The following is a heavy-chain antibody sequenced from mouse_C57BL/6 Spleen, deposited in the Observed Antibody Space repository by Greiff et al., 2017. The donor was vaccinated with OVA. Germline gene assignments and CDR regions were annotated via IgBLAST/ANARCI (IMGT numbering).Heavy chain of an antibody. CDR1: GYAFSSSW. CDR3: AKENYDYAWFAY. Sequence: VQLQQSGPELVKPGASVKISCKASGYAFSSSWMNWVKQRPGKGLEWIGRIYPGDGDTNYNGKFKGKATLTADKSSSTSYMQLSSLTSEDSAVYCCAKENYDYAWFAYWGQGTLVTVSA. CDR2: IYPGDGDT. J-gene: IGHJ3*01. D-gene: IGHD2-4*01. V-gene: IGHV1-82*01.